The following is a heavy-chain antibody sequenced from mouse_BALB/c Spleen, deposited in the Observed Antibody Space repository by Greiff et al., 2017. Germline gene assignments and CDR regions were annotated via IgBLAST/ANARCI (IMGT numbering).Heavy chain of an antibody. V-gene: IGHV2-6-7*01. D-gene: IGHD3-3*01. CDR3: AREGAGRYWYFDV. J-gene: IGHJ1*01. CDR1: GFSLTGYG. Sequence: VQLVESGPGLVAPSQSLSITCTVSGFSLTGYGVNWVRQPPGKGLEWLGMIWGDGSTDYNSALKSRLSISKDNSKSQVFLKMNSLQTDDTARYYCAREGAGRYWYFDVWGAGTTVTVSS. CDR2: IWGDGST.